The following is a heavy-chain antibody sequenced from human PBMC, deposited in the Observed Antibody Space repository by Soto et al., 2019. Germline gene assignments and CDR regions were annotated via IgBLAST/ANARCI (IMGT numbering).Heavy chain of an antibody. J-gene: IGHJ6*02. CDR1: GFTFSSYG. CDR3: ARNLKDGGMDV. CDR2: IYYDRSNK. Sequence: QVQLVESGGGVVQPGRSLRLSCAASGFTFSSYGIHWVRQAPGKGLEWVALIYYDRSNKYYADSVKGRFTISRDNSKNTLFLQMNSLRAGDTAVYYCARNLKDGGMDVWGQGTTVTVSS. V-gene: IGHV3-33*01.